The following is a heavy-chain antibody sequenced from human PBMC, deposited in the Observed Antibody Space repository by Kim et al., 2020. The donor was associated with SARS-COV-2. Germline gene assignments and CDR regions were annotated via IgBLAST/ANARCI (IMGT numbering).Heavy chain of an antibody. CDR2: ISYDGSNK. V-gene: IGHV3-30*04. J-gene: IGHJ4*02. CDR1: GFTFSSYA. CDR3: ARARGGYFDY. D-gene: IGHD2-15*01. Sequence: GGSLRLSCAASGFTFSSYAMHWVRQAPGKGLEWVAVISYDGSNKYYVDSVKGRFTISRDNSKNTLYLQMNSLRAEDTAVYYCARARGGYFDYWGQGTLVTVSS.